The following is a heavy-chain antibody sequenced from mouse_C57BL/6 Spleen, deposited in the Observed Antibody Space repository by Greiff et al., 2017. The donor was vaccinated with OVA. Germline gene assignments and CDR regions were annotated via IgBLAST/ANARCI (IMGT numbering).Heavy chain of an antibody. V-gene: IGHV1-15*01. J-gene: IGHJ1*03. CDR2: IDPETGGT. CDR1: GYTFTDYE. CDR3: TRSGNYYGYDGAWWYFDV. D-gene: IGHD2-2*01. Sequence: VQLQQSGAELVRPGASVTLSCKASGYTFTDYEMHWVTQTPVHGLEWIGAIDPETGGTAYNQKFKGKAILTADKSSSTAYMELRSLTSEDSAVYYCTRSGNYYGYDGAWWYFDVWGTGTTVTVSS.